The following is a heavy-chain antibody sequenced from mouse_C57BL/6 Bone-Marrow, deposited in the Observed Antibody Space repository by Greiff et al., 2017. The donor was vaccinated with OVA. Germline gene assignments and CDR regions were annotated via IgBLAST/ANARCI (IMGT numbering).Heavy chain of an antibody. CDR1: GFTFNTYA. J-gene: IGHJ1*03. CDR3: VRVGVRYWYFDV. V-gene: IGHV10-3*01. CDR2: IRSKSSNYAT. Sequence: EVQLQESGGGLVQPKGSLKLSCAASGFTFNTYAMHWVRQAPGKGLEWVARIRSKSSNYATYYADSVKDRFTISRDDSQSMLYLQMNNLKTEDTAMDYGVRVGVRYWYFDVWGTGTTVTVSS.